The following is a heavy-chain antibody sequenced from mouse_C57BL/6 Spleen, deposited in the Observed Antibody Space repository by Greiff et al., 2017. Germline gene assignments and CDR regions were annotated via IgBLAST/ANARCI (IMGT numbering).Heavy chain of an antibody. CDR1: GYTFTSYW. CDR3: ARCPCCGSSLWDV. CDR2: INPSSGYT. D-gene: IGHD1-1*01. J-gene: IGHJ1*03. Sequence: QVQLKESGAELVKPGASVKLSCKASGYTFTSYWMHWVKQRPGQGLEWIGYINPSSGYTKYNQKFKDKDTLTADKSSSTAYMQLSRLAYEDSAIXYRARCPCCGSSLWDVWGTGTTVTVSS. V-gene: IGHV1-7*01.